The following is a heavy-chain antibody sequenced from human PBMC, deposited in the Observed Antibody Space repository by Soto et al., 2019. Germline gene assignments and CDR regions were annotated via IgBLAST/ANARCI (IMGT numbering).Heavy chain of an antibody. CDR2: IWYDGSNK. Sequence: GGSLRLACAASGVTCGSYGMHWVRQAPGKGLEWVAVIWYDGSNKYYADSVKGRFTISRDNSKNTLYLQMNSLRAEDTAVYYCARDATMAYNWFDPWGQGPLVTVPS. CDR3: ARDATMAYNWFDP. J-gene: IGHJ5*02. V-gene: IGHV3-33*01. D-gene: IGHD3-10*01. CDR1: GVTCGSYG.